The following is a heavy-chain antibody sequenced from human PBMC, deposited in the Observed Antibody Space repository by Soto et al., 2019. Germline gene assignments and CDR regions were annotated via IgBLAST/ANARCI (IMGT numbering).Heavy chain of an antibody. V-gene: IGHV4-59*01. J-gene: IGHJ6*03. D-gene: IGHD3-10*01. CDR2: IYYSGST. Sequence: PSETLSLSCTVSGGSFSSYYWSWIRQPPGKGLEWIGYIYYSGSTNYNPSLKSRVTISVDTSKNQFSLKLSSVTAADTAVYYCARDQGYYGSGRSDYYYYYMDVWGKGTTVTVSS. CDR1: GGSFSSYY. CDR3: ARDQGYYGSGRSDYYYYYMDV.